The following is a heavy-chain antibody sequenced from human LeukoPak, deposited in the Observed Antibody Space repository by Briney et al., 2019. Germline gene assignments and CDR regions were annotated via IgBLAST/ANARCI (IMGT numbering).Heavy chain of an antibody. CDR2: IYYTGSA. V-gene: IGHV4-39*07. D-gene: IGHD2-21*02. CDR3: ARDPHDLEGDWFDP. J-gene: IGHJ5*02. CDR1: GGSISSSSYY. Sequence: KSSETLSLTCTVSGGSISSSSYYWGWIRQPPGKGLEWIGSIYYTGSAYYNPSLKSRVTISVDTSKNHFSLKLSSVTAADTAVYYCARDPHDLEGDWFDPWGQGTLVIVSS.